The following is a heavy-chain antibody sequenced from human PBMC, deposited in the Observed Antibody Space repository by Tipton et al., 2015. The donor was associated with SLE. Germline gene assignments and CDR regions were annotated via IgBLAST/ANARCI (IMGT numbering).Heavy chain of an antibody. CDR1: GGSISSSSYY. CDR2: IYYSGTT. V-gene: IGHV4-39*07. Sequence: TLSLTCTVSGGSISSSSYYWGWIRQPPGKGLDWIGTIYYSGTTYYNPSLKSRVTISVDTSKIQFSLKLSSVTAADTAVYYCAIGGDSGYELWGQGPTFTVSS. J-gene: IGHJ6*02. CDR3: AIGGDSGYEL. D-gene: IGHD5-12*01.